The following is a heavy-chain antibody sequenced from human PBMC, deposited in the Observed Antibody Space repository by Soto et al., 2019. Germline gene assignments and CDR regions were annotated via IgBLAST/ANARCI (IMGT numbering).Heavy chain of an antibody. CDR1: GFTFSDHA. V-gene: IGHV3-23*01. CDR3: VKEGKMGVEGFDF. CDR2: VRGDLVTT. Sequence: PAGSLRLSCATSGFTFSDHAMHWVRQAPGEGLGLVSGVRGDLVTTPYADSVKGRFITSRVSSTNTLYPQMHSPRAEDTAVYYCVKEGKMGVEGFDFWGQGTLVTVSS. D-gene: IGHD1-26*01. J-gene: IGHJ4*02.